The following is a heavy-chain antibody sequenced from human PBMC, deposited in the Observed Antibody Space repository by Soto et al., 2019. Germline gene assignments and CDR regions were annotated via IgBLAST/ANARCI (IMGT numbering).Heavy chain of an antibody. CDR3: GRGIAVPLYYYYMDV. D-gene: IGHD6-19*01. CDR2: LYYTGST. J-gene: IGHJ6*03. CDR1: GGSISSVGYY. V-gene: IGHV4-31*03. Sequence: SETLSLTCTVSGGSISSVGYYWSWIRQHPGKGLEWVGYLYYTGSTYYNPSLKSRLTISVDTSKSQSSLRLSSVTAADTAVYYCGRGIAVPLYYYYMDVWGKGTTVTVSS.